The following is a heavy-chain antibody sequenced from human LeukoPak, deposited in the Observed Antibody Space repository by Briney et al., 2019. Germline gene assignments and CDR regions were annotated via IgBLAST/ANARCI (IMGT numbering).Heavy chain of an antibody. V-gene: IGHV3-23*01. CDR1: GFTFSSYA. CDR3: ARRLGYCSSTSCYVAPFDY. D-gene: IGHD2-2*01. CDR2: ISGSGGST. Sequence: PGGSLRLSCAASGFTFSSYAMSWVRQAPGKGLEWVSAISGSGGSTYYADSVKGRFTISRDNSKNTLYLQMNSLRAEDTAVYYCARRLGYCSSTSCYVAPFDYWGQGTLVTVSS. J-gene: IGHJ4*02.